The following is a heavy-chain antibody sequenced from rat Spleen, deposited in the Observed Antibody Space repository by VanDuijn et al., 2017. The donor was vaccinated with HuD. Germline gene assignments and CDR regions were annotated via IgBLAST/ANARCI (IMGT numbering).Heavy chain of an antibody. CDR3: ARSDGTHYYLPFAN. Sequence: EVQLQESGPGLVKPSQSLSLTCSVTNYSITSDYWGWIRKFPGNKLEWMGYINSAGNTLYNPSLKSRISITRDTSKNQFFLQVNSVTTEDTATYYCARSDGTHYYLPFANWGQGTLVTVSS. CDR1: NYSITSDY. J-gene: IGHJ3*01. D-gene: IGHD1-12*02. V-gene: IGHV3-3*01. CDR2: INSAGNT.